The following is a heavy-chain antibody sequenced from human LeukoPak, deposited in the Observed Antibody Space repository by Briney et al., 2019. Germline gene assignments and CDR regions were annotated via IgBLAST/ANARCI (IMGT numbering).Heavy chain of an antibody. CDR2: ISFDGRNI. D-gene: IGHD3-10*01. V-gene: IGHV3-30*18. J-gene: IGHJ4*02. CDR3: AKDRGSGRVRGVIINY. Sequence: GGSLRLSCAASGFTFSSYGMHWVRQAPGKGLEWVAVISFDGRNIYYADSVKGRFTIFRDNSKNTLYLQMNSLRAEDTAVYYCAKDRGSGRVRGVIINYWGQGTLVTVSS. CDR1: GFTFSSYG.